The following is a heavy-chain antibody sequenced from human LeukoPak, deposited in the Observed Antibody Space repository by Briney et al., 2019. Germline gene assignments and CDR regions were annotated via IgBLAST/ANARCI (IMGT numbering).Heavy chain of an antibody. Sequence: GGSLRLSCTASGFSFRGHWMHWARQLPGKGLVWVSRISPTGSTTSYADSVKGRFTVSRDNAKNTLYLQVNNLRAEDTAVYYCARGPNSNWSGLDFWGQGTLLTVSS. V-gene: IGHV3-74*01. CDR1: GFSFRGHW. CDR3: ARGPNSNWSGLDF. CDR2: ISPTGSTT. D-gene: IGHD6-6*01. J-gene: IGHJ4*02.